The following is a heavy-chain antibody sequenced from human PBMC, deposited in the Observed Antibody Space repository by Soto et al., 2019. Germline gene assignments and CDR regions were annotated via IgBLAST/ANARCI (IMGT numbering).Heavy chain of an antibody. J-gene: IGHJ6*02. Sequence: SETLSLTCTVPGGSISSGGYYWSWIRHHPGKGLEWIGYIYYSGSTNYNPSLKSRVTISVDTSKNQFSLKLSSVTAADTAVYYCARAGSSWSEMATPYYYYYGMDVWGQGTTVTVSS. D-gene: IGHD6-13*01. CDR2: IYYSGST. CDR3: ARAGSSWSEMATPYYYYYGMDV. CDR1: GGSISSGGYY. V-gene: IGHV4-61*08.